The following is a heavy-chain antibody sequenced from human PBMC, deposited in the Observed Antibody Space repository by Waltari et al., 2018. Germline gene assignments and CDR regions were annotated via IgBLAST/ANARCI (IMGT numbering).Heavy chain of an antibody. CDR1: GYTFTSYY. Sequence: QVQLVQSGAEVKKPGASVKVSCKAYGYTFTSYYMHWVRQAPGQGLEWMGILNPSGGSTIYGQKFQGRVTMTRDTSTGTVYMELSSLRSEDTAVYYCAGDRLAYCGGDCYGMDVWGQGTTVTVSS. CDR3: AGDRLAYCGGDCYGMDV. CDR2: LNPSGGST. V-gene: IGHV1-46*01. D-gene: IGHD2-21*01. J-gene: IGHJ6*02.